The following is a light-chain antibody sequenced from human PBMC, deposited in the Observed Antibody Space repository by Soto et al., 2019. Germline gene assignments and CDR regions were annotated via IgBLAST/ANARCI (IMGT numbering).Light chain of an antibody. CDR2: KAS. Sequence: DIQMTQSPSTLSGSVGDRVTITCRASQTISSWLAWYQQKPGKAPKLLIYKASTLKSGVPSRFSGSGSGTEFTLTISSLPPDDFATYYCQHYNSYSEALGQGTKVDIK. CDR3: QHYNSYSEA. CDR1: QTISSW. V-gene: IGKV1-5*03. J-gene: IGKJ1*01.